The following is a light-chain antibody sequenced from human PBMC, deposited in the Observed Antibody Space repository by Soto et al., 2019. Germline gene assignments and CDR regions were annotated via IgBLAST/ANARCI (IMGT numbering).Light chain of an antibody. Sequence: EIVLTQSPGTLSLSPGERATLSCRASQSVSNIYLAWYQQKPGQAPRLLIYGASNRATGIPARFSGSGSETEFSLTIRALQPEDFATYYCQQLSRYPLTFGGGTKV. V-gene: IGKV3-20*01. J-gene: IGKJ4*01. CDR1: QSVSNIY. CDR2: GAS. CDR3: QQLSRYPLT.